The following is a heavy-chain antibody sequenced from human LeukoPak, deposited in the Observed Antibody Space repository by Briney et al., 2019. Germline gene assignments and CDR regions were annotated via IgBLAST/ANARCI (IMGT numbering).Heavy chain of an antibody. CDR1: GGSISSSSYY. D-gene: IGHD3-16*01. J-gene: IGHJ4*02. CDR3: ARDGGY. V-gene: IGHV4-39*07. Sequence: SETLSLTCTVSGGSISSSSYYWAWIRQPPGKGLEWIGSVHYSGSIYYNPSLKSRATLSLDTSKNQFSLRLSSVTAADTAVYYCARDGGYWGQGTLVTVSS. CDR2: VHYSGSI.